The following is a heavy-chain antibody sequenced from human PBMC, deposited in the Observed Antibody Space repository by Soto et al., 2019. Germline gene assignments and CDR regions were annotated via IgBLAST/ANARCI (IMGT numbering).Heavy chain of an antibody. CDR3: ARLPNKSPQN. V-gene: IGHV3-74*01. CDR2: ISNDGSS. Sequence: EVQLVESGGGLVQPGGSLRLSCVASGFTFSSYWMHWVRQAPGKGLVWVSSISNDGSSIYADPVKGRFTTSRDNAKNTQYLQMNRLSAEDTAVYYCARLPNKSPQNWGQGTLVIVSP. J-gene: IGHJ1*01. CDR1: GFTFSSYW.